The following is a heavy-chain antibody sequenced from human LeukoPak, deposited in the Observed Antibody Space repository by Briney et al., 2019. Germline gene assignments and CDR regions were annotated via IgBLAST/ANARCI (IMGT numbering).Heavy chain of an antibody. CDR3: ARDRRVLRFLEWFKYFDY. Sequence: GGSLRLSCAASGLTFSSYAMSWVRQAPGKGLEWVADIKQDGSEKYYVDSVKGRFTISRDNAKNSLYLQMNSLRAEDTAVYYCARDRRVLRFLEWFKYFDYWGQGTLVTVSS. CDR2: IKQDGSEK. J-gene: IGHJ4*02. CDR1: GLTFSSYA. D-gene: IGHD3-3*01. V-gene: IGHV3-7*01.